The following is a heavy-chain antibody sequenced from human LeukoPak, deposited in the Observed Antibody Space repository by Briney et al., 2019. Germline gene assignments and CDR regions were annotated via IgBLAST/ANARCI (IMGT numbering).Heavy chain of an antibody. CDR2: TNHSGST. CDR3: ARESTMVRGVIIVRGNDYFDY. J-gene: IGHJ4*02. Sequence: SETLSLTCAVYGGSFSGYYWSWIRQPPGKGLEWIGETNHSGSTNYNLSLKSRVTISVDTSKNQFSLKLSSVTAADTAVYYCARESTMVRGVIIVRGNDYFDYWGQGTLVTVSS. D-gene: IGHD3-10*01. V-gene: IGHV4-34*01. CDR1: GGSFSGYY.